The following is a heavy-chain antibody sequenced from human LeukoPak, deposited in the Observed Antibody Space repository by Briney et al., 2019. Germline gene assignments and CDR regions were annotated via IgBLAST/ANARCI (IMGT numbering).Heavy chain of an antibody. Sequence: ASVKVSCKASGYTFTGYYMHWVRQAPGQGLEWIGWIDPNSGGTSYARKFQGRVTMTRDTSTSSAYMELSRLTSDDTAVYYCARGAPITMIVVVIKVGFDYWGQGTLVPVSS. CDR1: GYTFTGYY. D-gene: IGHD3-22*01. J-gene: IGHJ4*02. CDR2: IDPNSGGT. V-gene: IGHV1-2*02. CDR3: ARGAPITMIVVVIKVGFDY.